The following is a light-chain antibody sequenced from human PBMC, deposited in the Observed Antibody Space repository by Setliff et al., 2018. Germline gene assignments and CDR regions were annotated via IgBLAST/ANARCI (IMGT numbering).Light chain of an antibody. CDR1: SSDVGGYRF. V-gene: IGLV2-14*01. J-gene: IGLJ2*01. Sequence: QSALTQPASVSGSPGQSITISCTGTSSDVGGYRFVSWYQQHPGKAPKLMIYEVTNRPSGVSNRFSGSKSGNTASLTISGLQAEDEADYYCSSYTSSNTILFGGGT. CDR2: EVT. CDR3: SSYTSSNTIL.